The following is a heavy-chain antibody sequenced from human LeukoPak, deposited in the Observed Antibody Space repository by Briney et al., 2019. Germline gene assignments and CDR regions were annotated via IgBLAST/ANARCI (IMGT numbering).Heavy chain of an antibody. V-gene: IGHV4-4*07. J-gene: IGHJ6*03. Sequence: ASETLSLTCTVSGGSISSYYWSWIRQPAGKGLEWIGRIYTSGSTNYNASLKSRVTMSIDTSNNQSSLKLTSVTAADTAVYYCAGEVPDRYYNYYMDVWGKGTTVTVSS. CDR1: GGSISSYY. CDR2: IYTSGST. D-gene: IGHD4/OR15-4a*01. CDR3: AGEVPDRYYNYYMDV.